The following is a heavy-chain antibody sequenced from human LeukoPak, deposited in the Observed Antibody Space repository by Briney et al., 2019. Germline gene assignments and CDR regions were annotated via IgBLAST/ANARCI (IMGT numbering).Heavy chain of an antibody. D-gene: IGHD3-10*01. CDR2: INHGGST. CDR1: GGSFSGYY. V-gene: IGHV4-34*01. CDR3: ARISGPGDP. Sequence: SETLSLTCAVYGGSFSGYYWSWIRQPPGKGLEWIGEINHGGSTNYNPSLKSRVTISVDTSKNQFSLKLSSVTAADTAVYYCARISGPGDPWGQGTLVTVSS. J-gene: IGHJ5*02.